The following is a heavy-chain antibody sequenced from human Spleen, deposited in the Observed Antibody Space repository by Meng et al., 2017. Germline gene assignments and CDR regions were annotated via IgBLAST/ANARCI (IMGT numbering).Heavy chain of an antibody. J-gene: IGHJ4*02. CDR2: IHHSGST. CDR3: ARGPTTMAHDFNY. CDR1: GGSFSGYY. V-gene: IGHV4-34*01. D-gene: IGHD4-11*01. Sequence: QVQLQQWGAGLLKASETLSLTCAVYGGSFSGYYWSWIRQPPGKGLEWIGEIHHSGSTNYNPSLKSRVTISVDTSKNQFSLKLSSVTVADSAVYYCARGPTTMAHDFNYWGQGTLVTVSS.